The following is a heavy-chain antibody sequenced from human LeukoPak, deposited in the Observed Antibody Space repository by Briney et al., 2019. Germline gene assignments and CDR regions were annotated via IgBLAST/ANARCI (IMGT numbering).Heavy chain of an antibody. J-gene: IGHJ4*02. CDR3: VNPNSLCCPH. V-gene: IGHV3-23*01. Sequence: GGSLRLSCAASGFTFNRYAMSWVRQAPGKGLEWVSSTRDSGSSTHYADSVKGRFTISRDNSKNTLYLQMNSLRAEDTAVYYCVNPNSLCCPHWGQGTLVTVSS. CDR2: TRDSGSST. CDR1: GFTFNRYA. D-gene: IGHD2-15*01.